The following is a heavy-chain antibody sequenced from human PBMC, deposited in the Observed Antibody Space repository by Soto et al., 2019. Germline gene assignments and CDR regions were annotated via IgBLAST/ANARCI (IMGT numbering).Heavy chain of an antibody. V-gene: IGHV4-34*01. CDR1: GGSFSGHD. Sequence: LSLTCAVYGGSFSGHDWSWIRQPPGKGLEWIGEINRGGSTNYNPSLKSRATISVDTSKNQFSLKRTSVTATDTAVYYCARGIPGYSSSWYGSWGQGTLVTVS. J-gene: IGHJ5*01. CDR3: ARGIPGYSSSWYGS. D-gene: IGHD6-13*01. CDR2: INRGGST.